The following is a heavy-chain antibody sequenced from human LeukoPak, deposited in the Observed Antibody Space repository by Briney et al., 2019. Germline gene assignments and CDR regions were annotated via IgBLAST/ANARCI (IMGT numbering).Heavy chain of an antibody. CDR1: GFTFDDYA. J-gene: IGHJ4*02. Sequence: GRSLRLSCAASGFTFDDYAMHWVRQAPGKGLEWVSGINWNSGSIGYADSVKGRFTISRDNAKNSLYLQMNSLRAEDTALYYCAKGVVRYCSGGGCAFDYWGQGTLVTVSS. V-gene: IGHV3-9*01. CDR2: INWNSGSI. CDR3: AKGVVRYCSGGGCAFDY. D-gene: IGHD2-15*01.